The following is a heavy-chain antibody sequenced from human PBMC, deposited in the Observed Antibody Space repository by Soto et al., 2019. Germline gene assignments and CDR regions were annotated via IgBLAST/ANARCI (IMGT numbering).Heavy chain of an antibody. Sequence: QVQLVQSGAEVKKPGASVKVSCKASGYTFTDHYIRWVRQAPEEGPEWMGEIGPESGATRYAQKFRGRVTMTRDTSITTVYMELNNLSPDDTAVYYCGRGRSGQIVVFYWGQGTPVTVSS. CDR3: GRGRSGQIVVFY. CDR2: IGPESGAT. CDR1: GYTFTDHY. J-gene: IGHJ4*02. V-gene: IGHV1-2*02. D-gene: IGHD1-26*01.